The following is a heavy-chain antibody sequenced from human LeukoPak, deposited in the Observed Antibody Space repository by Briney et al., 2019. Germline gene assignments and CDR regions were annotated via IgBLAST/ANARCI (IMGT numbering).Heavy chain of an antibody. Sequence: GGSLRLSCAASGFAFSSYSMNWVRQAPGKGLEWVSSISSSSSYIYYADSVKGRFTISRDNAKNSLYLQMNSLRAEDTAVYYCARVPLTIFGVVGDYWGQGTLVTVSS. D-gene: IGHD3-3*01. CDR1: GFAFSSYS. CDR3: ARVPLTIFGVVGDY. CDR2: ISSSSSYI. J-gene: IGHJ4*02. V-gene: IGHV3-21*01.